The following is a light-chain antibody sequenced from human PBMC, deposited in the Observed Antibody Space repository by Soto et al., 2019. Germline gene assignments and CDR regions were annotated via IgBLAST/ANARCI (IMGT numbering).Light chain of an antibody. J-gene: IGKJ1*01. CDR1: QSVSSSY. CDR3: QHYNSYSEA. Sequence: VLTRTQVTLCWSRTSKKKLSVSASQSVSSSYLAWYQQKPGQAPRLLIYGASSRATGIPDRFSGSGSGTDFTLTISSLQPDDFATYYCQHYNSYSEAFGQGTKVDIK. V-gene: IGKV3-20*01. CDR2: GAS.